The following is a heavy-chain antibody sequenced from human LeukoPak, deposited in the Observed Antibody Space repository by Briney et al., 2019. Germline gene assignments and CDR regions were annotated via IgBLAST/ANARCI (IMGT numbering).Heavy chain of an antibody. CDR3: AGGLHWLSFDY. J-gene: IGHJ4*02. CDR2: IQYTGNT. V-gene: IGHV4-59*01. CDR1: GGSINTYY. Sequence: SETLSLTCTVSGGSINTYYWSWIRQPPGKGLEWIGYIQYTGNTNYNPSLKSRVAISVDTSKKQFSLNLSSVTAADTAVYYCAGGLHWLSFDYWGQGTLVTVSS. D-gene: IGHD5/OR15-5a*01.